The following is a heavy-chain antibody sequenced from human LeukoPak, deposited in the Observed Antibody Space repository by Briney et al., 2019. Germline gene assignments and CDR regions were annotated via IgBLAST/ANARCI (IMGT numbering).Heavy chain of an antibody. J-gene: IGHJ4*02. D-gene: IGHD2-21*02. CDR2: IYYSGST. V-gene: IGHV4-39*07. Sequence: SETLSLTCSVSGDSFISTNSYWGWIRQPPGKGPEWIASIYYSGSTHYNPSLKSRVTISIDTSTNQFSLKLNSVTAADTAVYYCASGPYGDSPRRGVIDYWGQGTLVTVSS. CDR3: ASGPYGDSPRRGVIDY. CDR1: GDSFISTNSY.